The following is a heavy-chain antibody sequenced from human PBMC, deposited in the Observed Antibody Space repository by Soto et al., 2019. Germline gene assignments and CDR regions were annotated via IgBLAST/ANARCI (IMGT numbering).Heavy chain of an antibody. Sequence: GGSLRLSCAASGFNFNAYAMNWVRQAPGKGLQWVSGLVGSGADKNYADSVKGRFTISRDNSKNTLYLQMNSLRAEDTAVYYCAKDWTTVTNYYYYYGMDVWGQGTTVTVSS. J-gene: IGHJ6*02. CDR2: LVGSGADK. D-gene: IGHD4-17*01. CDR3: AKDWTTVTNYYYYYGMDV. V-gene: IGHV3-23*01. CDR1: GFNFNAYA.